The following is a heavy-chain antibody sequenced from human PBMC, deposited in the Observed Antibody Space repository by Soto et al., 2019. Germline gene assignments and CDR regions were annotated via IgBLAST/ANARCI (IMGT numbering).Heavy chain of an antibody. J-gene: IGHJ4*02. V-gene: IGHV3-7*01. Sequence: GGSLRLSCAASGFTFRSYWMSWVRQAPGKGLEWVANIKQDGSEKYYVDSVKGRFTISRDNAKNSLYLQMNSLGAEDTAVYYCARVPCSSISCPGFDCWGQGTLVTVSS. CDR3: ARVPCSSISCPGFDC. CDR2: IKQDGSEK. D-gene: IGHD2-2*01. CDR1: GFTFRSYW.